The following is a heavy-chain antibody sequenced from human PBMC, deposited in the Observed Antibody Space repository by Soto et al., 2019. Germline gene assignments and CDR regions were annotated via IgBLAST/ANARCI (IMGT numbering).Heavy chain of an antibody. CDR2: ISDSSSYI. Sequence: EVQLVESGGGLVKPGGSLRLSCAASGFTFSTYSMNWVRQAPGKGLEWVSSISDSSSYIYYADSVKGRFTISRDNAKNARYLQMNSLRAEDTAVYYCARYDSSGYYWPYYYYGMDVWGQGTTVTVSS. V-gene: IGHV3-21*01. CDR1: GFTFSTYS. D-gene: IGHD3-22*01. CDR3: ARYDSSGYYWPYYYYGMDV. J-gene: IGHJ6*02.